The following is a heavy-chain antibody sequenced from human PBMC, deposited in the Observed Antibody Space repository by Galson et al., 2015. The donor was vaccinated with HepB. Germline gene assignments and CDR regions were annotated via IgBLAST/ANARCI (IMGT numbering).Heavy chain of an antibody. V-gene: IGHV3-7*03. D-gene: IGHD6-6*01. J-gene: IGHJ4*02. Sequence: SLRLSCAASGFTFSTDWMSWVRQAPGKGLEWVANIKQDGSEKYYVDSVKGRFTISRDNAKNSLYLQMNSLRAEDTAVYYCARDSSSSSFDHWGQGTLVTVSS. CDR1: GFTFSTDW. CDR2: IKQDGSEK. CDR3: ARDSSSSSFDH.